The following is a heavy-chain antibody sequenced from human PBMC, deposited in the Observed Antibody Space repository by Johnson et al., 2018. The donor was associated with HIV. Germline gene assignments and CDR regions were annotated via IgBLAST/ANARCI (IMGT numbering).Heavy chain of an antibody. V-gene: IGHV3-30*19. D-gene: IGHD3-10*01. CDR1: GFTFSSYG. J-gene: IGHJ3*02. Sequence: QVQLVQSGGGVVQPGRSLRLSCAASGFTFSSYGMHWVRQAPGKGLEWVAVISYDGANKYYEDSVRGRFTISRDNSKNTLYLQMNSLRAEDTAVYYCARTRHYYEAFDIWGQGTMVTVSS. CDR3: ARTRHYYEAFDI. CDR2: ISYDGANK.